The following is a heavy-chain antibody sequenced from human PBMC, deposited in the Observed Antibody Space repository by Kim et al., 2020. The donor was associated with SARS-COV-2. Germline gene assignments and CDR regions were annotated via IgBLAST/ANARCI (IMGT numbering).Heavy chain of an antibody. Sequence: GGSLRLSCAASGFTVSSNYMSWVRQAPGKGLEWVSVIYSGGSTYYADSAKGRFTISRDNSKNTLYLQMNSLRAEDTAVYYCARDMGYCSGGSCGGVVFDYWGQGAPVTASS. CDR1: GFTVSSNY. J-gene: IGHJ4*02. V-gene: IGHV3-53*01. D-gene: IGHD2-15*01. CDR2: IYSGGST. CDR3: ARDMGYCSGGSCGGVVFDY.